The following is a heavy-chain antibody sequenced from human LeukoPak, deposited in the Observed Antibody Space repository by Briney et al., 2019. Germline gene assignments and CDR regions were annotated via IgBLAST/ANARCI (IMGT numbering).Heavy chain of an antibody. D-gene: IGHD1-7*01. CDR2: INHSGST. V-gene: IGHV4-34*01. Sequence: SETLSLTWALYGGSFSGYYWSWIRQPPGKGLEWIGEINHSGSTNYNPSLKSRVTISVDTSKNQFSLKLSSVTAADTAVYYCARANWNYDYWGQGTLVTVSS. CDR1: GGSFSGYY. J-gene: IGHJ4*02. CDR3: ARANWNYDY.